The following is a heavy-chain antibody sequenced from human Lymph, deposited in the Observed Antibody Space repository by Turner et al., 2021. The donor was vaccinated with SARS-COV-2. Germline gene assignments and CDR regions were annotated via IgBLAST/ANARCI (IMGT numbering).Heavy chain of an antibody. D-gene: IGHD6-13*01. Sequence: EVQLVEPGGAWIQPGGSLGLSCAASGIIVSRNYMTWVRQAPGKGLEWVSVIYSGGTTYYADSVKGRFTISRDNSKNTLYLQMNSLRVEDTAVYYGARDLGTYGMDVWGQGTTVTVSS. CDR2: IYSGGTT. V-gene: IGHV3-53*01. J-gene: IGHJ6*02. CDR1: GIIVSRNY. CDR3: ARDLGTYGMDV.